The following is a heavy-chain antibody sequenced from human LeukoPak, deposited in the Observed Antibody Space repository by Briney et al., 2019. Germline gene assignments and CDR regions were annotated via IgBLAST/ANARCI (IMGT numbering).Heavy chain of an antibody. CDR2: INPSGGST. D-gene: IGHD2-21*02. Sequence: ASVKVSCKASGYTFTSYYMHWVRQAPGQGLEWMGIINPSGGSTSYAQKFRGRVTMTRDTSTSTVYMELSSLRSEDTAVYYCARACGGDCYIDLYYYYYGMDVWGQGTTVTVSS. CDR3: ARACGGDCYIDLYYYYYGMDV. J-gene: IGHJ6*02. CDR1: GYTFTSYY. V-gene: IGHV1-46*01.